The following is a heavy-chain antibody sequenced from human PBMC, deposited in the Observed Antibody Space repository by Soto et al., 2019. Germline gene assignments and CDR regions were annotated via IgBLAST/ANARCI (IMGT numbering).Heavy chain of an antibody. Sequence: QVQLVESGGGVVQPGKSLRLSCAASGFTFSSYGMHWVRQAPGKGLEWVAVIWYDGSNKYYADSVKGRFTISRDNSKNTLYLQMNSLRAEDTSVYYCARGGNHNWNVYYFGMDVWGQGTTVTVSS. J-gene: IGHJ6*02. CDR1: GFTFSSYG. CDR3: ARGGNHNWNVYYFGMDV. D-gene: IGHD1-1*01. CDR2: IWYDGSNK. V-gene: IGHV3-33*01.